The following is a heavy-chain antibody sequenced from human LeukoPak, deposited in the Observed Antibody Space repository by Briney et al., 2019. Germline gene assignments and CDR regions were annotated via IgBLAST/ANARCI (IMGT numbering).Heavy chain of an antibody. CDR2: IYYSGST. CDR3: AREVVAATIDY. J-gene: IGHJ4*02. Sequence: SETLSLTCAVSGYSISSGYYWDWIRPPPGKGLEWIGYIYYSGSTNYNPSLKSRVTISVDTSKNQFSLKLSSVTAADTAVYYCAREVVAATIDYWGQGTLVTVSS. V-gene: IGHV4-61*01. CDR1: GYSISSGYY. D-gene: IGHD2-15*01.